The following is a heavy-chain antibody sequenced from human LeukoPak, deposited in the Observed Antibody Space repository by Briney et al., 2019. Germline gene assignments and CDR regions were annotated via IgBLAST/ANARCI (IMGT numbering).Heavy chain of an antibody. D-gene: IGHD3-3*01. V-gene: IGHV4-39*07. CDR3: ARGLRHYDFWSGSRGMGYFDY. CDR2: IYYSGST. J-gene: IGHJ4*02. Sequence: SETLSLTCTVSGGSISSSSYYWGWIRQPPGKGLEWIGSIYYSGSTNYNPSLKSRVTISVDTSKNQFSLKLSSVTAADTAVYYCARGLRHYDFWSGSRGMGYFDYWGQGTLVTVSS. CDR1: GGSISSSSYY.